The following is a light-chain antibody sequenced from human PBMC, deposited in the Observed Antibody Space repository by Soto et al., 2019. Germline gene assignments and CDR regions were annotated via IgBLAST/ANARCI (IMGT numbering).Light chain of an antibody. V-gene: IGKV4-1*01. CDR1: RTLFYSSNNKNY. Sequence: DIVMTQSPDSLAVSLGERATINCKSNRTLFYSSNNKNYLAWYQEKPGQPPKQLIYWASTRQSGVPDRFSGSGSGTDFTLTSSSLQAEDVAVYYCQQYYSTPPAFGQGTEVEIK. CDR3: QQYYSTPPA. CDR2: WAS. J-gene: IGKJ1*01.